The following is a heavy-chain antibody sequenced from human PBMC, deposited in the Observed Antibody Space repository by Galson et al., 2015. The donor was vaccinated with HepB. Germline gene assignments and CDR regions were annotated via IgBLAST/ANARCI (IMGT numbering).Heavy chain of an antibody. CDR1: GYSFTSYW. Sequence: QSGAEVKKPGESLRISCKGSGYSFTSYWISWVRQMPGKGLEWMGRIDPSDSYTNYSPSFQGHVTISADKSISTAYLQWSSLKASDTAMYYCARHRVQQLATGWFDPWGQGTLVTVSS. D-gene: IGHD6-13*01. CDR2: IDPSDSYT. J-gene: IGHJ5*02. CDR3: ARHRVQQLATGWFDP. V-gene: IGHV5-10-1*01.